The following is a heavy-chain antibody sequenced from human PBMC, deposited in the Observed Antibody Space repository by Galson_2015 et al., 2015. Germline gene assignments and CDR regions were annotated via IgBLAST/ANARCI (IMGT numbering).Heavy chain of an antibody. CDR1: GFSLTTHGVN. J-gene: IGHJ6*02. V-gene: IGHV2-5*01. CDR2: IYWNDDK. CDR3: AHETSVVPRHMDV. D-gene: IGHD4-23*01. Sequence: PALVKPTQTLTLTCTFSGFSLTTHGVNVGWIRQPPGKALEWLALIYWNDDKRYSPSLTSRLTIIKDTSKNQVVLIVTNMDPADTATYYCAHETSVVPRHMDVWGQGTTVTVSS.